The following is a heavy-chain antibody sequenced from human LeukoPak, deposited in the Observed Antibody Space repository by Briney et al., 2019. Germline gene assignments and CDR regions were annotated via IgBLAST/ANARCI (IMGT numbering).Heavy chain of an antibody. CDR2: IYYTEST. J-gene: IGHJ5*02. V-gene: IGHV4-39*07. CDR1: GGSISSSSFH. D-gene: IGHD3-10*01. CDR3: ARDRISMVRGENWFDP. Sequence: SETLSLTCSVSGGSISSSSFHGGWIRQPPGKGLEWIGGIYYTESTYYNPSLKSRVTVSVDTSKNQFSLRLSSVTAADTAVYYCARDRISMVRGENWFDPWGQGTLVIVSS.